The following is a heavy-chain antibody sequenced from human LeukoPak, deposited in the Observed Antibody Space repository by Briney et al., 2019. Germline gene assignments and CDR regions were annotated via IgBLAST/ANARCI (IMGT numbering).Heavy chain of an antibody. Sequence: SETLSLTCTVSGGSISSGGYYWSWIRQHPGKGLEWIGYIYYSGSTYYNPSLKSRVTISVDTSKNQFSLKLSSVTDADTAVYYCARDGWYDILTGYPIWGQGTMVTVSS. CDR3: ARDGWYDILTGYPI. CDR1: GGSISSGGYY. J-gene: IGHJ3*02. D-gene: IGHD3-9*01. CDR2: IYYSGST. V-gene: IGHV4-31*03.